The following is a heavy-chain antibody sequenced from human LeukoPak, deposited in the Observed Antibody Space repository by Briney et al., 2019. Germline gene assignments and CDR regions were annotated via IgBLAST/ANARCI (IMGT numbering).Heavy chain of an antibody. J-gene: IGHJ3*02. Sequence: GGSLRLSCAASGFTFSSYAMTWVRQAPGKGLEWISAISGSAYSTSYADSVKGRFTISRDNSKNTLYLQMNSLRAEDTAIYYYARNTSGFKLGDAFDIWGQGTMVTVSS. CDR1: GFTFSSYA. V-gene: IGHV3-23*01. CDR3: ARNTSGFKLGDAFDI. D-gene: IGHD3-22*01. CDR2: ISGSAYST.